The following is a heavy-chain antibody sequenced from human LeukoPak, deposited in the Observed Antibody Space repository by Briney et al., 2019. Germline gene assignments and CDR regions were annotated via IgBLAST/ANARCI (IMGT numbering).Heavy chain of an antibody. V-gene: IGHV4-59*01. J-gene: IGHJ4*02. CDR1: GGSISRYY. Sequence: SETLSLSCTVSGGSISRYYWSWVRQPPGKGLEWMGYIYYSGSTKYNPSPKSRVTISVDTSKNQFSLKLSSVTAADTGVYYCARSIAVVTLYYFDYWGQGKLVTVSS. CDR3: ARSIAVVTLYYFDY. CDR2: IYYSGST. D-gene: IGHD3-22*01.